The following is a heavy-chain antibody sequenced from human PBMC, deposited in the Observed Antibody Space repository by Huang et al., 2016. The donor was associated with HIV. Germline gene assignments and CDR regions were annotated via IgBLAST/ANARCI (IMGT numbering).Heavy chain of an antibody. CDR1: GFTFNSYA. J-gene: IGHJ6*02. D-gene: IGHD3-3*01. CDR3: SRDDFWSGYSDYYGLDV. V-gene: IGHV3-23*01. Sequence: EVQLLESGGGLVQPGGSLRLSCAASGFTFNSYAMSWVRQAPGEGVEWVSASSGRGGNTYYADSVKGRCTISRDNSKNTLFLQMSGLRAEDTAVYYCSRDDFWSGYSDYYGLDVWGQGTTVTVSS. CDR2: SSGRGGNT.